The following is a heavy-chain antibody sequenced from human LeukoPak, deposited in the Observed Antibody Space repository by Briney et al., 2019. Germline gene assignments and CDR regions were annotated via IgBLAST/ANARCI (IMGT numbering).Heavy chain of an antibody. J-gene: IGHJ4*02. Sequence: GGSLRLSCAASGFTLSSYGMHWVRQAPGKGLEWVAVIWYDGSNKYYADSVKGRFTISRDNSKNTLYLQMNSLRAEDTAVYYCARDGPGRVSPDYWGQGTLVTISS. V-gene: IGHV3-33*01. CDR2: IWYDGSNK. CDR3: ARDGPGRVSPDY. D-gene: IGHD6-13*01. CDR1: GFTLSSYG.